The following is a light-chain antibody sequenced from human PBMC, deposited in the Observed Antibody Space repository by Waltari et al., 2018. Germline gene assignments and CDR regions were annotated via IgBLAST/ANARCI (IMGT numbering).Light chain of an antibody. J-gene: IGKJ3*01. Sequence: DIQLTQFPSSLSASLGARFTITCRASLDISTRLAWYQQKPGTAPKILIYGASNLQSGVPSRFSGRASGTDFTLTISNLQPEDFATYYCQQTNSFPPTFGPGTTVDIK. V-gene: IGKV1-12*01. CDR1: LDISTR. CDR2: GAS. CDR3: QQTNSFPPT.